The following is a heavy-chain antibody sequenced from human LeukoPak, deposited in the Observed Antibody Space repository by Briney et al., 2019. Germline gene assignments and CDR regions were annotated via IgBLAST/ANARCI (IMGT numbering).Heavy chain of an antibody. Sequence: SETLSLTXAVSGGSXXXXXXXXWVRQPPGXGXXXXXXXXHSGSXNYNPSLKXXXXXXXDESXNQFSLKLSSVTAADTAVHYCAREPSVPYGSGSLYFDLWGRGTLVTVSS. V-gene: IGHV4-4*02. J-gene: IGHJ2*01. CDR2: XXHSGSX. CDR1: GGSXXXXXX. CDR3: AREPSVPYGSGSLYFDL. D-gene: IGHD3-10*01.